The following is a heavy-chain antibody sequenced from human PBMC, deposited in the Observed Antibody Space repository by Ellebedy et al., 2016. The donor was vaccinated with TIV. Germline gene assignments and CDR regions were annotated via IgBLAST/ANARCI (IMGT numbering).Heavy chain of an antibody. D-gene: IGHD3-10*01. CDR2: IHHSGTT. V-gene: IGHV4-30-2*06. CDR3: ARYGAGSYGGWFDS. CDR1: GGSVSSGGFS. J-gene: IGHJ5*01. Sequence: LRLSXAVSGGSVSSGGFSWSWIRQSPQKGLEWIGYIHHSGTTSFNPSLKSRVTISVDRSRNQFSLKLTSVTAADTAVYYCARYGAGSYGGWFDSWGQGILVTVSS.